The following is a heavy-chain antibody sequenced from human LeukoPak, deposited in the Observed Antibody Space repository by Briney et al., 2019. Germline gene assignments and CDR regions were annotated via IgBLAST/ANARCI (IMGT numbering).Heavy chain of an antibody. D-gene: IGHD3-10*01. CDR3: ARGGDGARLGY. J-gene: IGHJ4*02. CDR1: GGSFSGYY. V-gene: IGHV4-34*01. Sequence: PSETLSLTCAVYGGSFSGYYWSWIRQPPGKGLEWIGEINHSGSTFYNPSLTSRVRMSIDTSKNHFSLELNSVTAADTAVYYCARGGDGARLGYWGRGTLVTASS. CDR2: INHSGST.